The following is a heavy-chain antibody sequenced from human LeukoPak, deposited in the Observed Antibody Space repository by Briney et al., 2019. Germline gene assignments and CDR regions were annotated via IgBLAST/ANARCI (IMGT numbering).Heavy chain of an antibody. CDR1: GGSISSGSYY. J-gene: IGHJ6*03. CDR3: ARLDYYDSSGYNTGGYYYMDV. CDR2: IYTSGST. D-gene: IGHD3-22*01. Sequence: SETLSLTCTVSGGSISSGSYYWSWIRQPAGRGLEWIGRIYTSGSTNYNPSLKSRVTISVDTSKNQFSLKLSSVTAADTAVYYCARLDYYDSSGYNTGGYYYMDVWGKGTTVTISS. V-gene: IGHV4-61*02.